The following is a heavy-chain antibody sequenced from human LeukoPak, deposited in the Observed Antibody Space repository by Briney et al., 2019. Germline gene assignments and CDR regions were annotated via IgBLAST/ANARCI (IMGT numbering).Heavy chain of an antibody. CDR3: AREEEGGFRTVAGAFDY. V-gene: IGHV1-46*01. D-gene: IGHD6-19*01. CDR1: GYTFTSYY. J-gene: IGHJ4*02. Sequence: ASVKVSCKASGYTFTSYYMHWVRQAPGQGLEWMGIINPSGGSTSYAQKFQGRVTMTRDTSTSTVYMELSSLRSEDTAVYYCAREEEGGFRTVAGAFDYWGQGSLVTVSS. CDR2: INPSGGST.